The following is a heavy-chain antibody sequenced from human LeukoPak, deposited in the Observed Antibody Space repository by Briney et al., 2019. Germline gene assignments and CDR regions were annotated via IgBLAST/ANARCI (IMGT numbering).Heavy chain of an antibody. D-gene: IGHD3-10*01. CDR2: IKSKTDGGTT. CDR3: TTDPSSITMVRGVMEDAFDI. Sequence: PSETLSLTCAVYGGSFSGYYWSWIRQPPGKGLEWVGRIKSKTDGGTTDYAAPVKGRFTISRDDSKNTLYLQMNSLKTEDTAVYYCTTDPSSITMVRGVMEDAFDIWGQGTMVTVSS. J-gene: IGHJ3*02. V-gene: IGHV3-15*01. CDR1: GGSFSGYY.